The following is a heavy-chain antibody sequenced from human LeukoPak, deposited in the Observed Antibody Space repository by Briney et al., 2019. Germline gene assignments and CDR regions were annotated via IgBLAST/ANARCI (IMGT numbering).Heavy chain of an antibody. J-gene: IGHJ5*01. CDR2: IGTVGDT. CDR3: VRGGEIGFDS. CDR1: GFTFSRYD. D-gene: IGHD3-16*01. V-gene: IGHV3-13*04. Sequence: GGSLRLSCAASGFTFSRYDMHWVRQATGKGLEWISSIGTVGDTYYIGSVKGRFTISRENAMYSLYLQMNSLRAGDTAVYYCVRGGEIGFDSWGQGTLVTVSS.